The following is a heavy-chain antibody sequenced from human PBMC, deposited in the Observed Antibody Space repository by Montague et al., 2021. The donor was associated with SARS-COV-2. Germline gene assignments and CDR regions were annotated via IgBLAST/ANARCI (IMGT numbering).Heavy chain of an antibody. Sequence: SETLSLTCAVYGGSFSGYYWTWIRQSPRKGLEWIGEINHSGSTNYNPSLKSRVTISVDTSKNQFSLKLSPVTAADTAIYYCARESGYSSGWRYDYGMDVWGQGTTVTVS. J-gene: IGHJ6*02. CDR3: ARESGYSSGWRYDYGMDV. V-gene: IGHV4-34*01. CDR1: GGSFSGYY. D-gene: IGHD6-19*01. CDR2: INHSGST.